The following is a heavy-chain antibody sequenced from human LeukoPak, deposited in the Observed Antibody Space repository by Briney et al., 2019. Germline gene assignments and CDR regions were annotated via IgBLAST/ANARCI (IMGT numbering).Heavy chain of an antibody. CDR2: INHSGST. CDR1: GGSFSGYY. J-gene: IGHJ4*02. Sequence: SETLSLTCAVYGGSFSGYYWSWIRQPPGKGLEWIGEINHSGSTNYNPSLKSQVTISVDTSKNQFSLKLSSVTAADTAVYYCARAAYSSSWYPYWGQGTLVTVSS. CDR3: ARAAYSSSWYPY. D-gene: IGHD6-13*01. V-gene: IGHV4-34*01.